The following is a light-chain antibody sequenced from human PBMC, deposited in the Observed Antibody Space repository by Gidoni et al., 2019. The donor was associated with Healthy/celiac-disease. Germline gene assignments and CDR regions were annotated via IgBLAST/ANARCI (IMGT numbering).Light chain of an antibody. Sequence: DIVMTSSPDSLAVSLGERATINCKSSQSVLYSSNNKNYLAWYQQKPGQPPKLLIYWASTRESGVPDRFSGSGSGTDFTLTISSLQAEDVAVYYCQQYYSTPCSFGQGTKLEIK. CDR1: QSVLYSSNNKNY. V-gene: IGKV4-1*01. J-gene: IGKJ2*04. CDR3: QQYYSTPCS. CDR2: WAS.